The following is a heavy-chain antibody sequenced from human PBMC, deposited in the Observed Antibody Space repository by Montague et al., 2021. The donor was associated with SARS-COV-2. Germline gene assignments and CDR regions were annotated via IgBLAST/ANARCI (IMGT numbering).Heavy chain of an antibody. Sequence: VKHTQTLTLTCTFSGFSLSTSGVGVGWIRQPPGKALEWLALIYWDDDKRYSPSLKSRLTITKDTSKNQVVLTMTNMDPVDTATYYCAHRRPLYYYDSSLSTFDYWGQGTLVTVSS. D-gene: IGHD3-22*01. CDR2: IYWDDDK. J-gene: IGHJ4*02. V-gene: IGHV2-5*02. CDR1: GFSLSTSGVG. CDR3: AHRRPLYYYDSSLSTFDY.